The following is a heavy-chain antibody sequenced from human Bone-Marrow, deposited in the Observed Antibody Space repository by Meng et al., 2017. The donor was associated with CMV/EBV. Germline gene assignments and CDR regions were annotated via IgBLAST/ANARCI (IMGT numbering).Heavy chain of an antibody. D-gene: IGHD3-3*01. CDR3: ATDFWSGSDAFDI. CDR1: DDSISSSSYY. CDR2: FYYSGST. J-gene: IGHJ3*02. Sequence: SETLSLTCTVSDDSISSSSYYWGWIRQPPGKGLEWMGSFYYSGSTSYTPSLKSRVTISVDTSKKQFSLKLSSVTAADTAVYYCATDFWSGSDAFDIWGQGTMVTVSS. V-gene: IGHV4-39*07.